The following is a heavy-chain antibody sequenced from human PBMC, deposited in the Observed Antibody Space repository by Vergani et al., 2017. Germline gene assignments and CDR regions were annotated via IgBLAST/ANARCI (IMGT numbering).Heavy chain of an antibody. V-gene: IGHV4-61*02. J-gene: IGHJ4*02. CDR1: GGSINSHNYY. D-gene: IGHD2-15*01. CDR3: ARGSWLGGSCYKPLFYY. CDR2: IHTSGST. Sequence: QVQLQESGPGLVKPSQTLSLTCTVSGGSINSHNYYWSWIRQPAGKGLEWIGRIHTSGSTNYNPSLKSRVTMSEDTSKNQFSLKLTSVTAADTAVYFCARGSWLGGSCYKPLFYYWGQGILVTVSS.